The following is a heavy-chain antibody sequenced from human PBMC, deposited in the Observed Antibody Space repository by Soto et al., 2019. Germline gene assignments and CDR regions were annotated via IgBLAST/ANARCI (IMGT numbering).Heavy chain of an antibody. Sequence: QITLKESGPTLVKPTQTLTLTCTFSGFSLSTTRVGVGWIRQPPGKALEWLALIYWDDDKRYSPFLKSRLTITKDTSKNQVVLTMTNMDPMDTATYFCAHTFVAGLGYSFDYWGQATLVTVSS. V-gene: IGHV2-5*02. CDR1: GFSLSTTRVG. D-gene: IGHD6-19*01. CDR2: IYWDDDK. CDR3: AHTFVAGLGYSFDY. J-gene: IGHJ4*02.